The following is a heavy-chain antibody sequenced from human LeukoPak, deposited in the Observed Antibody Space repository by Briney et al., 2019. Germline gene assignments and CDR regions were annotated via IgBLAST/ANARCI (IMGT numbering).Heavy chain of an antibody. CDR2: IYYSGAT. CDR3: ARRSSWYPTQGFDP. D-gene: IGHD6-13*01. CDR1: GDSISSSNNS. J-gene: IGHJ5*02. V-gene: IGHV4-39*07. Sequence: SETLSLTCNVSGDSISSSNNSWGWIRQPPGKGLEWIGSIYYSGATYYKPSLKSRVTISVDTSKNQFSLKLSSVTAADTAVYYCARRSSWYPTQGFDPWGQGTLVTVSS.